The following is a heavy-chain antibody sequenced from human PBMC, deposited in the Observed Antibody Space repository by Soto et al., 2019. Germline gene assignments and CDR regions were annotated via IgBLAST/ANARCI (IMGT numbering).Heavy chain of an antibody. CDR3: AKDRFSSSSFDY. D-gene: IGHD6-13*01. J-gene: IGHJ4*02. V-gene: IGHV3-23*01. Sequence: GGSLRLSCAASGFTFSSYAMSWVRQAPGKGLEWVAAISGSGGSTYDADSVKGRFTISRDTSKNTLYLQMNSHRAEDTAVYSCAKDRFSSSSFDYWGQGTMVTVSS. CDR2: ISGSGGST. CDR1: GFTFSSYA.